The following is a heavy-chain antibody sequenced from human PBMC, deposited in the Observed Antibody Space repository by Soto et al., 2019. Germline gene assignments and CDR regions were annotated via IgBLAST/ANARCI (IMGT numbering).Heavy chain of an antibody. CDR3: ARDPRSSIAARTRSYYYYGMDV. V-gene: IGHV6-1*01. J-gene: IGHJ6*01. D-gene: IGHD6-6*01. CDR1: GYSVSSNSAA. CDR2: TYYRSKWYN. Sequence: SXTLSLTCAISGYSVSSNSAAWNWIMQSPSRGLEWLGRTYYRSKWYNDYAVSVKSRITINPDTSKNQFSLQLNSVTPEDTAVYYCARDPRSSIAARTRSYYYYGMDVWGQGTTVTVSS.